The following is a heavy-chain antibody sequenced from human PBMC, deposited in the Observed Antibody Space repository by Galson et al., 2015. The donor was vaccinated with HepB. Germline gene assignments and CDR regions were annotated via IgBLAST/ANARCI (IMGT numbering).Heavy chain of an antibody. V-gene: IGHV3-53*01. CDR3: ARESNWAYDS. CDR1: GSRVSESF. D-gene: IGHD3-16*01. Sequence: SLRLSCAVSGSRVSESFLSWVRQVPERGLEYVSDIYPSGATYYRDSVRGRFTMSRDAFQNSLYLQMNNLRVEDTAIYFCARESNWAYDSWGTGTLVTVSS. J-gene: IGHJ4*02. CDR2: IYPSGAT.